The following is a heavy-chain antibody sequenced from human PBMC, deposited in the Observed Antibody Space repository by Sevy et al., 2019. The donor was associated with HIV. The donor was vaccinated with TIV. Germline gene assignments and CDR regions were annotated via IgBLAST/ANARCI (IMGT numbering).Heavy chain of an antibody. CDR1: GGSISSGDYY. Sequence: SETLSLTCTVSGGSISSGDYYWSWIRQPPGKGLEWIGYTYYSGSIYYNPSLKSRVTISVDTSKNQFSLKLSSVTAADSAVYYCARRDSDGYNTYFDYWGQGTLVTVSS. CDR3: ARRDSDGYNTYFDY. CDR2: TYYSGSI. V-gene: IGHV4-30-4*01. J-gene: IGHJ4*02. D-gene: IGHD5-12*01.